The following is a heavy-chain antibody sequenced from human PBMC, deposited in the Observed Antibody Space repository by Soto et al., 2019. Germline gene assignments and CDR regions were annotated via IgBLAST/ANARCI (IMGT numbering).Heavy chain of an antibody. Sequence: GGSLRLSCSASGFTFSSYWMHWVRQATGKGLEWVSAIGTAGDTYYPGSVKGRFTISRENAKNSLYLQMNSLRAEDTAVYYCARGGLDSSGWYPSGAFDIWGQGTMVTVSS. CDR3: ARGGLDSSGWYPSGAFDI. CDR2: IGTAGDT. J-gene: IGHJ3*02. V-gene: IGHV3-13*01. D-gene: IGHD6-19*01. CDR1: GFTFSSYW.